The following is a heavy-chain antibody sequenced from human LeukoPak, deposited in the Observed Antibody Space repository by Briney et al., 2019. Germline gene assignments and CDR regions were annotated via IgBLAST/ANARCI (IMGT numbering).Heavy chain of an antibody. CDR1: GGSISSYY. V-gene: IGHV4-59*01. Sequence: SETLSLTCTVSGGSISSYYWSWIRQPPGKGLEWIGYIYYSGSTNYNPSLKSRVTISVDTSKNQFSLKLSSVTAADTAVYYCARARGYCSSTSCPGASYGMDVWGQGTTVTVSS. CDR2: IYYSGST. J-gene: IGHJ6*02. CDR3: ARARGYCSSTSCPGASYGMDV. D-gene: IGHD2-2*01.